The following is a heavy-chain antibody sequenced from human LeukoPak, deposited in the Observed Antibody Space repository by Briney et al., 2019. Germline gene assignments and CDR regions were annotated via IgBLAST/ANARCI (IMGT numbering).Heavy chain of an antibody. CDR2: ISSSGSTI. CDR1: GFTYSDYY. J-gene: IGHJ4*02. Sequence: GGSLRLSCAASGFTYSDYYMSWLRQAPGKGLEWVSYISSSGSTIYYADSVKGRFTISRDNAKNSLYLQMNSLRAEDTAVYYCARGLGYCTTGVCEPADYWGQGTLVTVSS. CDR3: ARGLGYCTTGVCEPADY. V-gene: IGHV3-11*04. D-gene: IGHD2-8*01.